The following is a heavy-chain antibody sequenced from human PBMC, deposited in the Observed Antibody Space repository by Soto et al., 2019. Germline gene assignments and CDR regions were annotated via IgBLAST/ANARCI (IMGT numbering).Heavy chain of an antibody. J-gene: IGHJ5*02. CDR2: IYYSGST. CDR1: GGSISSGDYY. D-gene: IGHD3-22*01. CDR3: ARALYYYDSSGYNNWFDP. V-gene: IGHV4-30-4*01. Sequence: QVQLQESGPGLVKPSQTLSLTCTVSGGSISSGDYYWGWIRQPPGKGLEWIGYIYYSGSTYYNPSLKSRVTISVDTSKNQFSLKLSSVTAADTAVYYCARALYYYDSSGYNNWFDPWGQGTLVTVSS.